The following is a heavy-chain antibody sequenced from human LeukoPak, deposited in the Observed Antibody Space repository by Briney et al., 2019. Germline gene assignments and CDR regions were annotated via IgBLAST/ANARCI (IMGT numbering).Heavy chain of an antibody. CDR2: INTNTGNP. CDR3: ARYSMQWLVQNDAFDI. Sequence: ASVTVSCKASGYTFTSYAMNWVRQAPGQGLEWMGWINTNTGNPTYAQGFTGRFVFSLDTSVSTAYLQISSLKAGDTAVYYCARYSMQWLVQNDAFDIWGQGTMVTVSS. D-gene: IGHD6-19*01. CDR1: GYTFTSYA. J-gene: IGHJ3*02. V-gene: IGHV7-4-1*02.